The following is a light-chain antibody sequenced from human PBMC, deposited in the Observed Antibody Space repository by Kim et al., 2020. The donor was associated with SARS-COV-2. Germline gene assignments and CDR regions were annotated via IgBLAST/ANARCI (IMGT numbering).Light chain of an antibody. CDR1: QNIHIW. CDR2: KAS. J-gene: IGKJ1*01. V-gene: IGKV1-5*03. Sequence: GDRVTISCRASQNIHIWLAWFQQKPGKAPRVLMYKASTLESGVPSRFSGSGSGTEFTLTINSLQPDDSATYYCQQHDVHPETFGQGTKL. CDR3: QQHDVHPET.